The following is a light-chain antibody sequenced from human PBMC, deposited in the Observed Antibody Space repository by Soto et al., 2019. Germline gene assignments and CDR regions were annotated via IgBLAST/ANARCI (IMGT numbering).Light chain of an antibody. CDR2: GAS. J-gene: IGKJ1*01. CDR3: QKYNTAPWT. CDR1: QGISNY. Sequence: DIPMTQSPSSLSASVGDRVTLTCRASQGISNYLAWYQQKPGKLPTLLIYGASTLQSGVPSRFSGSGSGTDFTLTISSLQPADVATYYCQKYNTAPWTFGQGTKVEIK. V-gene: IGKV1-27*01.